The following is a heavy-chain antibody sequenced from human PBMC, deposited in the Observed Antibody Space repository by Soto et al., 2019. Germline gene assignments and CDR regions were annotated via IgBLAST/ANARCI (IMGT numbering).Heavy chain of an antibody. CDR1: GFTFSSYG. V-gene: IGHV3-30*03. J-gene: IGHJ4*02. Sequence: QVQLVESGGGVVQPGRSLRLSCAASGFTFSSYGMHWVRQAPGKGLEWVAVVASDGSVTYYGDSVKXXXXXXXXXXXXXXXXXXXXXXXXXXXXYYCXXSRGTTKERGLDYWGQGTLVTVXS. CDR3: XXSRGTTKERGLDY. CDR2: VASDGSVT. D-gene: IGHD3-10*01.